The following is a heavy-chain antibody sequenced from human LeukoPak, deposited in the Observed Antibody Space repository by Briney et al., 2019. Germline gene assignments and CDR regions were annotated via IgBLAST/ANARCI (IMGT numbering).Heavy chain of an antibody. Sequence: SETLPLTCAVYGGSFSGYYWSWIRQPPGKGLEWIGEINHSGSTNYNPSLKSRVTISVDTSKNQFSLKLSSVTAADTAVYYCARFLSSSWYGLGMHHYFDYWGRGTLVTVSS. V-gene: IGHV4-34*01. D-gene: IGHD6-13*01. CDR3: ARFLSSSWYGLGMHHYFDY. CDR1: GGSFSGYY. J-gene: IGHJ4*02. CDR2: INHSGST.